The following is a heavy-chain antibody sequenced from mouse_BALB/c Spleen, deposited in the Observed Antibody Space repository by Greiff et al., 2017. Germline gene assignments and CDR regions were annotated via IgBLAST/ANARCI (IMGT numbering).Heavy chain of an antibody. CDR3: ARWGDVDDY. CDR2: IYPGSGNT. CDR1: GYAFTNYW. Sequence: QVQLQQSGAELVRPGTSVKISCKASGYAFTNYWLGWVKQRPGHGLEWIGDIYPGSGNTYYNEKFKGKATLTADKSSSTAYMQLSSLTSEDSAVYFCARWGDVDDYWGQGTTLTVSS. V-gene: IGHV1-63*01. J-gene: IGHJ2*01. D-gene: IGHD3-3*01.